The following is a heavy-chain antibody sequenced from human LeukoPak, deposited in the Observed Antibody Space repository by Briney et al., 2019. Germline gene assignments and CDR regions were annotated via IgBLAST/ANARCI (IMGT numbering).Heavy chain of an antibody. CDR3: ARVSRYYDSSGYPDY. CDR1: GGSIRSYY. D-gene: IGHD3-22*01. Sequence: SETLSLTCTVSGGSIRSYYWTWIRQSPGKGLEWIGVIYYSGSTNYKASLKSRVTISVDTSRNEFSLKMSSVTAADTAVYYCARVSRYYDSSGYPDYWGPGTLVTVSS. J-gene: IGHJ4*02. CDR2: IYYSGST. V-gene: IGHV4-59*01.